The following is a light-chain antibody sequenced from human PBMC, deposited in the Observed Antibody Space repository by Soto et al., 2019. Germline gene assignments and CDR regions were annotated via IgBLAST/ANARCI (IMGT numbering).Light chain of an antibody. CDR2: DVS. J-gene: IGLJ2*01. Sequence: QSALTQPRSVSGSPGHSVTISCTGTSSDVGGYNYVSWYQQHPGKAPKLMIYDVSKRPSGVPDRFSGSKSGNTASLTISGLQDEDEADYYCCSYAGSYTFEVFGGGTKLTVL. CDR3: CSYAGSYTFEV. CDR1: SSDVGGYNY. V-gene: IGLV2-11*01.